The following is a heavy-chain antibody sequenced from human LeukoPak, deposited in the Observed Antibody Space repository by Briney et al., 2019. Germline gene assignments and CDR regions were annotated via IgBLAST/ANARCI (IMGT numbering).Heavy chain of an antibody. CDR3: AKDSGLVPAAPSPLDY. CDR2: IWYDGSNK. V-gene: IGHV3-33*06. D-gene: IGHD2-2*01. Sequence: GGSLRLSRAASGFTFSSYGMHWVRQAPGKGLEWVAVIWYDGSNKYYADSVKGRFTISRDNSKNTLYLQMNSLRAEDTAVYYCAKDSGLVPAAPSPLDYWGQGTLVTVSS. CDR1: GFTFSSYG. J-gene: IGHJ4*02.